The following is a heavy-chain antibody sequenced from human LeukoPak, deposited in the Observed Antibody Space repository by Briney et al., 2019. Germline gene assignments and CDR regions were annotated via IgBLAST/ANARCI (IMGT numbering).Heavy chain of an antibody. V-gene: IGHV1-69*05. J-gene: IGHJ6*03. CDR3: ASDNTHFGSYYYMDV. Sequence: SVKVSCKASGYTFTSYGISWVRQAPGQGLEWMGGIIPIFGTANYAQKFQGRVTITTDESTSTAYMELSSLRSEDTAVYYCASDNTHFGSYYYMDVWGKGTTVTVSS. CDR2: IIPIFGTA. D-gene: IGHD3-3*02. CDR1: GYTFTSYG.